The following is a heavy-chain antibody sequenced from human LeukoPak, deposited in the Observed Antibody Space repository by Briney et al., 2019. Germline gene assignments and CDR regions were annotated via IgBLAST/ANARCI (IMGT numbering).Heavy chain of an antibody. Sequence: GRSLRLSCAASGFTFSSYAMHWVRQAPGKGLEWVSAISGSGGSTYYADSVKGRFTFSRDNSKNTLYLQMNSLRVEDTAVYYCARVGVYYYYYYMDVWGKGTTVTVSS. V-gene: IGHV3-23*01. D-gene: IGHD3-10*01. J-gene: IGHJ6*03. CDR2: ISGSGGST. CDR3: ARVGVYYYYYYMDV. CDR1: GFTFSSYA.